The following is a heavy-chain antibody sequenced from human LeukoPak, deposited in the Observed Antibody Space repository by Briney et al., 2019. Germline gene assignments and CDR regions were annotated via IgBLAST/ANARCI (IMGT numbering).Heavy chain of an antibody. CDR2: IYYSGST. Sequence: SETLSLTCTVAGGSISSHYWSWIRQPPGKGLEWIGYIYYSGSTNYNPSLKSRVSISVDTSKNQISLKLSSVTAADTAVYYCARQSISGSSLSYFDYWGQGTLVNVSS. CDR3: ARQSISGSSLSYFDY. CDR1: GGSISSHY. D-gene: IGHD3-22*01. J-gene: IGHJ4*02. V-gene: IGHV4-59*11.